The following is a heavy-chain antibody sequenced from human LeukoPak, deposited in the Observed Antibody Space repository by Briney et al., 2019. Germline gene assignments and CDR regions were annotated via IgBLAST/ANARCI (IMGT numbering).Heavy chain of an antibody. D-gene: IGHD1-26*01. Sequence: SETLSLTCAVYGGSFSGYYWSWIRQPPGKGLEWIGEINHSGSTNYNPSLKSRVTISVDTSKNQFSLKLSSVTAADTAVYYCAREGAARRWFDPWGQGTLVTVSS. CDR3: AREGAARRWFDP. V-gene: IGHV4-34*01. CDR1: GGSFSGYY. J-gene: IGHJ5*02. CDR2: INHSGST.